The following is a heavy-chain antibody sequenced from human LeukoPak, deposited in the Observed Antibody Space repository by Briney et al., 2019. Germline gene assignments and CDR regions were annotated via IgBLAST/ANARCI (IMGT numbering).Heavy chain of an antibody. Sequence: ASVKVSCKASGYTFTTYYMHWVRQAPRQGLEWMGIINPSGGSTVYAQIFQDRVTMTRDMSTNTVYMEMGSLRSEDTAVYYCARDRLGDCTSTSCPSDAFDIWGQGTVVTVSS. CDR1: GYTFTTYY. D-gene: IGHD2-2*01. CDR3: ARDRLGDCTSTSCPSDAFDI. J-gene: IGHJ3*02. V-gene: IGHV1-46*01. CDR2: INPSGGST.